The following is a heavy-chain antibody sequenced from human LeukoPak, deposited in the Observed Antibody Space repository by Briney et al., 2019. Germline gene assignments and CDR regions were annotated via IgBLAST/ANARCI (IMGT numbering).Heavy chain of an antibody. CDR3: ARDRSGFYSVDY. CDR1: GFTFSENN. D-gene: IGHD5-12*01. J-gene: IGHJ4*02. V-gene: IGHV3-30-3*01. CDR2: LSNDGNNY. Sequence: GGSLRLSCAASGFTFSENNVHWVRQAPGKGLEWVALLSNDGNNYAYADSVKGRFTLSGDKSKTTLYLQMNSLRAEDTAVYYCARDRSGFYSVDYWDQGTLVTVSS.